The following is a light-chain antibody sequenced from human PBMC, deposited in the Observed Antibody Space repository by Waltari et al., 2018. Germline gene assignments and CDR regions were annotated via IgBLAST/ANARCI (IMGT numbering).Light chain of an antibody. Sequence: QSALTQPRSVSGSPGQSVTISCTGTSGDVGGYYYVSWYKQYPGKAPKLLIYSVTRRPSGVPDRFSGSRSGNTASLTISGLQPEDEADYYCSSYAGSDTYILFGGGTKLTVL. CDR3: SSYAGSDTYIL. V-gene: IGLV2-11*01. CDR1: SGDVGGYYY. CDR2: SVT. J-gene: IGLJ2*01.